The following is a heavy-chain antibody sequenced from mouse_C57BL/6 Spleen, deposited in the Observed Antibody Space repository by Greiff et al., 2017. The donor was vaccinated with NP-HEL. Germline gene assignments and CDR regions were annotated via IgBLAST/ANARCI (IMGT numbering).Heavy chain of an antibody. D-gene: IGHD1-1*01. CDR2: IDPSDSYT. J-gene: IGHJ1*03. CDR3: ARRINYYGSSYWYFDV. V-gene: IGHV1-50*01. CDR1: GYTFTSYW. Sequence: VQLQQPGAELVKPGASVKLSCKASGYTFTSYWMQWVKQRPGQGLEWIGEIDPSDSYTNYNQKFTGKATLTVDTSSSTAYMQLSSLTSEDSAVYYCARRINYYGSSYWYFDVWGTGTTVTVSS.